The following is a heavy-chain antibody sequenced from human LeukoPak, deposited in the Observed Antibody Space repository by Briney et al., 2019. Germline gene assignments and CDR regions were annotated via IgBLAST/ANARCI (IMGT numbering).Heavy chain of an antibody. CDR2: IWHDGGRK. CDR3: ARDIGNSGFNLDY. D-gene: IGHD5-12*01. J-gene: IGHJ4*02. V-gene: IGHV3-33*01. Sequence: GGSLRLSCVVSGFTFSTHGFHWVRQAPGKGLEWVSVIWHDGGRKEYADSVRGRFTISRDNSNLYLQMNSLRAADTAIYYCARDIGNSGFNLDYWGQGTPVTVSS. CDR1: GFTFSTHG.